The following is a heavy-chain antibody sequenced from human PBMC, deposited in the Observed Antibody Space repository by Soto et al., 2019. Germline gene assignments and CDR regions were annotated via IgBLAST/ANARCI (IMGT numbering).Heavy chain of an antibody. J-gene: IGHJ4*02. Sequence: QVQLVQSGAEVKKPGASVKVSCKASGYTFTDYDINWFRQATGQGLEWMVWMNPNNGYTDYVQNFQGRVTMSRTTSISTAYMELITLRSEDTVVYYCAKGPRMWVVDYWGEGTLVSVS. CDR3: AKGPRMWVVDY. D-gene: IGHD1-26*01. CDR2: MNPNNGYT. CDR1: GYTFTDYD. V-gene: IGHV1-8*01.